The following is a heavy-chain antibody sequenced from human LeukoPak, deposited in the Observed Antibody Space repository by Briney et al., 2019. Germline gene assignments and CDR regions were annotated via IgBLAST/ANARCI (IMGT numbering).Heavy chain of an antibody. V-gene: IGHV4-28*03. CDR2: IYHSGTT. D-gene: IGHD3-22*01. J-gene: IGHJ4*02. CDR3: ARAGPYYYDSSGYTFDY. CDR1: GYSITSSSW. Sequence: SDTLSLTCAVSGYSITSSSWWGWIRQPPGKGLEWIGYIYHSGTTYYNPSLQSRVTMSVDTSKNQFSLKLSSVTAVDTAVYYCARAGPYYYDSSGYTFDYWGQGTLVTVSS.